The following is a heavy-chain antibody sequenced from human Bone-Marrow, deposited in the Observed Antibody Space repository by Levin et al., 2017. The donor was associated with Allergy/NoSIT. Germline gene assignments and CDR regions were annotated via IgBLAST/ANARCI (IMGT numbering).Heavy chain of an antibody. CDR3: ARIFRGYSLDGLRDV. CDR2: ITSSGRYM. J-gene: IGHJ3*01. V-gene: IGHV3-21*01. CDR1: GFTFRSYS. D-gene: IGHD5-12*01. Sequence: GGSLRLSCGASGFTFRSYSFTWVRQAPGKGLEWVSSITSSGRYMYYADSVRGRFTISRDNSKNTVSLQMNSLRAEDTALYYCARIFRGYSLDGLRDVWGRGTMVTVSS.